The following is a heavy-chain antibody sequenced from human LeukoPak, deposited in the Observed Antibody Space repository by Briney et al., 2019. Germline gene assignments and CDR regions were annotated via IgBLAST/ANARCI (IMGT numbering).Heavy chain of an antibody. CDR1: GYTFTVYY. Sequence: ASVKVSCKASGYTFTVYYMHWVRQAPRQGLEWMGWINPNSGGTNYAQNFQGRVTMTRDTSVSTAYMELSRLRFDDTAVYYCARLRLASSGWYPFDFWGQGTLVTVSS. D-gene: IGHD6-19*01. J-gene: IGHJ4*02. V-gene: IGHV1-2*02. CDR2: INPNSGGT. CDR3: ARLRLASSGWYPFDF.